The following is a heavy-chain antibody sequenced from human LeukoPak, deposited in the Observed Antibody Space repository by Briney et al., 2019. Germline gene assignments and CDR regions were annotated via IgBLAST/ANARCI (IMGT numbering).Heavy chain of an antibody. CDR3: ARGPRYCSGGICYGSNFDY. CDR1: GYTFTGYY. V-gene: IGHV1-2*02. CDR2: INPNRGGT. Sequence: ASVKVSCKASGYTFTGYYMHWVRQAPGQGLEWMGWINPNRGGTNYAQKFQGRVTMTRDTSISTAYMELSRLRSDDTAVYYCARGPRYCSGGICYGSNFDYWGQGTLVTVSS. J-gene: IGHJ4*02. D-gene: IGHD2-15*01.